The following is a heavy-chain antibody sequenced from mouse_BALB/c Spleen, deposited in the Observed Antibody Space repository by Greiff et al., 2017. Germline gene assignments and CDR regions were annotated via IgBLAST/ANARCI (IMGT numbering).Heavy chain of an antibody. V-gene: IGHV5-17*02. CDR1: GFTFSSFG. Sequence: EVQVVESGGGLVQPGGSRKLSCAASGFTFSSFGMHWVRQAPEKGLEWVAYISSGSSTIYYADTVKGRFTISRDNPKNTLFLQMTSLRSEDTAMYYCARDLPFDYWGQGTTLTVSS. J-gene: IGHJ2*01. CDR2: ISSGSSTI. CDR3: ARDLPFDY.